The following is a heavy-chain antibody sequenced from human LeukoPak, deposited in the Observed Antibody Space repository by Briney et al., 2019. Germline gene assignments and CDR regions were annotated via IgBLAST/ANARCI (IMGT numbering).Heavy chain of an antibody. CDR3: ARGREKHFRGQLLN. CDR2: MNPNSGNT. D-gene: IGHD2-2*01. J-gene: IGHJ4*02. Sequence: ASVKVSCKASGYTFTSYDINWVRQATGQGLEWMGWMNPNSGNTGYAQKFQGRVTITADESTSTAYMELSSLRSEDTAVYYCARGREKHFRGQLLNWGQGTLITVSS. CDR1: GYTFTSYD. V-gene: IGHV1-8*01.